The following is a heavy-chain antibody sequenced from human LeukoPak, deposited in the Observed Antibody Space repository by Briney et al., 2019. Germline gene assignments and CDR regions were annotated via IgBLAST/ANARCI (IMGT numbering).Heavy chain of an antibody. CDR1: GFTFSSYA. V-gene: IGHV3-23*01. D-gene: IGHD6-19*01. J-gene: IGHJ4*02. CDR2: ISGSGGST. CDR3: AKRGYNSGWLYFDY. Sequence: GGSLRLSCAASGFTFSSYAMSWVRQAPGKGLEWVSAISGSGGSTYYVDSVKGRFTISRDNSKNTLYLQMNSLRAEDTAVYYCAKRGYNSGWLYFDYWGQGTLVTVSS.